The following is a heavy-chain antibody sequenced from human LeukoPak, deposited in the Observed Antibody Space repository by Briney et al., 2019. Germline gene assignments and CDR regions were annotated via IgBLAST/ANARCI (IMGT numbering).Heavy chain of an antibody. CDR2: INSDGSTT. Sequence: GGSLRLSCAASGFTFSSYWMHWVRQAPGKGLVWVSRINSDGSTTSYADSVKGRFTISRDNDENTLFLQMNSLGTEDTAVYYCARVGTGSYHFDYWGQGTLVTVSS. CDR1: GFTFSSYW. V-gene: IGHV3-74*01. J-gene: IGHJ4*02. CDR3: ARVGTGSYHFDY. D-gene: IGHD3-16*01.